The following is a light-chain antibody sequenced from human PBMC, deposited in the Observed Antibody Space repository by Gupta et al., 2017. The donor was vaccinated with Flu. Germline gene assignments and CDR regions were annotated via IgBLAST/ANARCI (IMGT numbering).Light chain of an antibody. J-gene: IGKJ4*01. CDR2: GAS. V-gene: IGKV3-20*01. CDR1: QSVSSSH. Sequence: PGTLSLSPGERATLSCRASQSVSSSHLAWYQQKPGQAPRLLIYGASSRATGIPDRISGSGSGTDFTLTISRLEPEDFAVYYCQQDGSSSTFGGGTKVEIK. CDR3: QQDGSSST.